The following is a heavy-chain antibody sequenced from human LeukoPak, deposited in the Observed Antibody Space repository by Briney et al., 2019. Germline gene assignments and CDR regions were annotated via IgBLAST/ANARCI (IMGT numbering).Heavy chain of an antibody. J-gene: IGHJ6*02. D-gene: IGHD6-13*01. CDR1: GFTFSGSA. Sequence: GGSLRLSCAAPGFTFSGSAMHWVRQASGKGLEWVGRIRSKANSYATAYAASVKGRFTISRDDSKNTAYLQMNSLKTEDTAVYYCTRHVGDPGIAAAGYYYYGMDVWGQGTTVTVSS. V-gene: IGHV3-73*01. CDR2: IRSKANSYAT. CDR3: TRHVGDPGIAAAGYYYYGMDV.